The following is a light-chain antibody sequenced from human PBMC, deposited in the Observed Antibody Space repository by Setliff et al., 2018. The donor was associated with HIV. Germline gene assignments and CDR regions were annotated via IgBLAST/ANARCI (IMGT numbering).Light chain of an antibody. Sequence: QSVLTQPPSVSGSPGQSVTISCTGTSSDVGSYSRVSWYQQPPGTAPKLMIYEVNNRPSGVPDRFSGSKSGNTASLTISGLQAEGEADYYCSSYTSISTYVFGTGTKVTVL. V-gene: IGLV2-18*02. J-gene: IGLJ1*01. CDR1: SSDVGSYSR. CDR3: SSYTSISTYV. CDR2: EVN.